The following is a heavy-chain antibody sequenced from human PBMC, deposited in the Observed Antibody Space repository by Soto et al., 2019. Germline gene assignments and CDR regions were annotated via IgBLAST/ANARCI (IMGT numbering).Heavy chain of an antibody. J-gene: IGHJ5*02. V-gene: IGHV4-4*07. Sequence: SLTCTFSGGSISSYYWSWIRQPAGKGLEWLGRIYTSGSTNYNPSLKSRVTMSVDTSKNQFSLKLSSVTAAYTAVYYCARAYCSGGSCYTSGFDPWGQGTLVTVSS. CDR3: ARAYCSGGSCYTSGFDP. D-gene: IGHD2-15*01. CDR1: GGSISSYY. CDR2: IYTSGST.